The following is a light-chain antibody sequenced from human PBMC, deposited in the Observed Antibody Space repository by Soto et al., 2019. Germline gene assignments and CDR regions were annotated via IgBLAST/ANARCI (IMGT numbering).Light chain of an antibody. Sequence: QSVLTQPRSVSGSPGQPVTISCTGTSNDVGAYNYVSWYQQHPGKAPKLMIYDVYKRPSGVPDRFSGSRFGNTASLTISGLQAEDEADYYCRSYAHRNTFYVFGTRTKVTVL. CDR3: RSYAHRNTFYV. V-gene: IGLV2-11*01. J-gene: IGLJ1*01. CDR2: DVY. CDR1: SNDVGAYNY.